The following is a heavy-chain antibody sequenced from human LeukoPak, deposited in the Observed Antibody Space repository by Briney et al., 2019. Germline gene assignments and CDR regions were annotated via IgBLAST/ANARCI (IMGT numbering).Heavy chain of an antibody. CDR2: IYYSGST. Sequence: SETLSLTCTVSGGSISSYYWSWIRQPPGKGLEWIGYIYYSGSTNYNPSLKSRVTISVDTSKNQFSLKLSSVTAADTAVYYYARVLWFGEFINWFDPWGQGTLVTVSS. J-gene: IGHJ5*02. V-gene: IGHV4-59*01. D-gene: IGHD3-10*01. CDR3: ARVLWFGEFINWFDP. CDR1: GGSISSYY.